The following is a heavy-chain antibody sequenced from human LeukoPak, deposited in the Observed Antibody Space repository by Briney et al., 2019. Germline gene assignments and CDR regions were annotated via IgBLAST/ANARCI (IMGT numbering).Heavy chain of an antibody. CDR3: ARDGTAAGLYFDL. CDR1: GFTFSSYW. Sequence: GGSLRLSCGVSGFTFSSYWMNWVRQAPGKGLEWVASIKYDAGEKSYVDSVKGRFTISRDNAKISLYLQMSSLRPEDTAVYYCARDGTAAGLYFDLWGQGTLVTVSS. CDR2: IKYDAGEK. D-gene: IGHD6-13*01. V-gene: IGHV3-7*01. J-gene: IGHJ4*01.